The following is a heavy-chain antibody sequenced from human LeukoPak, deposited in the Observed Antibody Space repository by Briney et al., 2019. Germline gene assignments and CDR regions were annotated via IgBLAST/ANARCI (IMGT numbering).Heavy chain of an antibody. CDR2: IIPIFGTA. D-gene: IGHD2-2*01. Sequence: SVKVSCKASGGTFSSYAISWVRQAPGKGLEWMGGIIPIFGTANYAQKFQGRVTITADESTSTAYMELSSLRSEDTAVYYCARDEGYCSSTSCYLFDYWGQGTLVTVSS. CDR1: GGTFSSYA. V-gene: IGHV1-69*13. CDR3: ARDEGYCSSTSCYLFDY. J-gene: IGHJ4*02.